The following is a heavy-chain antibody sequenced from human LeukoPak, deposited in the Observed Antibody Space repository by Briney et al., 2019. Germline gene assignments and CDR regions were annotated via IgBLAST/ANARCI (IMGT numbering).Heavy chain of an antibody. CDR3: ARDTAMAVFDY. J-gene: IGHJ4*02. V-gene: IGHV4-61*01. D-gene: IGHD5-18*01. CDR2: IYYSGST. Sequence: PSETLSLTCTVSGGSVSSGSYYWSWIRQPPGKGLEWIGYIYYSGSTNYKPSLKSRVTMTVDRSKNQFSPKLSSVTAADTAVYYCARDTAMAVFDYWGQGTLVTVSA. CDR1: GGSVSSGSYY.